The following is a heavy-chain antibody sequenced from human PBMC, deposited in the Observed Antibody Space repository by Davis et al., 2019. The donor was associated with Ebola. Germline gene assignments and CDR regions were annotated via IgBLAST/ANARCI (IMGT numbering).Heavy chain of an antibody. V-gene: IGHV4-59*01. J-gene: IGHJ6*02. CDR3: ARGKYYYGMDV. CDR2: IYYSGST. CDR1: GGSISSYY. Sequence: SETLSLTCTVSGGSISSYYWSWIRQPPGKGLEWIGYIYYSGSTNYNPSLKSRVTISVDTSKNQFSPKLSSVTAADTAVYYCARGKYYYGMDVWGQGTTVTVSS.